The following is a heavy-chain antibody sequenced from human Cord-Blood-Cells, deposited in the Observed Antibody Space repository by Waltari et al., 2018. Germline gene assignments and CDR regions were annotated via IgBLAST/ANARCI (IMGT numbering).Heavy chain of an antibody. Sequence: QVQLVQSGAEVKKPGASVKVSCKVSGYTLTELSMHWVRQAPGTGLEWMGGFDPEDGETIYAQKFQGRVTMTEDTSTDTAYMELSSLRSEDTAVYYCATDLGGVVVVAATRGQYGMDVWGQGTTVTVSS. V-gene: IGHV1-24*01. CDR2: FDPEDGET. J-gene: IGHJ6*02. D-gene: IGHD2-15*01. CDR3: ATDLGGVVVVAATRGQYGMDV. CDR1: GYTLTELS.